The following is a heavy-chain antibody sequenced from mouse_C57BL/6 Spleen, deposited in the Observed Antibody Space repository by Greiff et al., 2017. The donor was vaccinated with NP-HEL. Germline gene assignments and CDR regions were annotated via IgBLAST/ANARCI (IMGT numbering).Heavy chain of an antibody. J-gene: IGHJ1*03. V-gene: IGHV1-22*01. CDR2: INPNNGGT. D-gene: IGHD1-1*01. CDR1: GYTFTDYN. CDR3: ARRNYGSSWYFDV. Sequence: VQLKQSGPELVKPGASVKMSCKASGYTFTDYNMHWVKQSHGKSLEWIGYINPNNGGTSYNQKFKGKATLTVNKSSSTAYMELRSLTSEDSAVYYCARRNYGSSWYFDVWGTGTTVTVSS.